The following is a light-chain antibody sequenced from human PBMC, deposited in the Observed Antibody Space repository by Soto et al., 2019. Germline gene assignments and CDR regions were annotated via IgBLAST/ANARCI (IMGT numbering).Light chain of an antibody. CDR1: SSDIGGYNY. V-gene: IGLV2-14*01. CDR2: EVS. J-gene: IGLJ1*01. CDR3: FSYTSSGNYV. Sequence: QSALAQPPSASWSPGQAVDIACTGTSSDIGGYNYVSWYQQHPGKAPKLMIYEVSNRPSGVSNRFSGSKSGNTASLTISGLQAEEETDYYCFSYTSSGNYVFGTGTKVTAL.